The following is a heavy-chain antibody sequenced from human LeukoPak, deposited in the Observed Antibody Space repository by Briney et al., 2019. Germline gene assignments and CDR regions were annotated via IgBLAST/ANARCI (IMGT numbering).Heavy chain of an antibody. D-gene: IGHD3-16*01. V-gene: IGHV3-48*03. Sequence: GGSLRLSCAGSGFTFSSYEMNWVRQAPGKGLEWVSYIGTSDSSTYYADSVKGRFTISRDNAKNSLYLQMNSLRAEDTAVYYCASEGGNYWGQGTLVTVSS. CDR3: ASEGGNY. J-gene: IGHJ4*02. CDR1: GFTFSSYE. CDR2: IGTSDSST.